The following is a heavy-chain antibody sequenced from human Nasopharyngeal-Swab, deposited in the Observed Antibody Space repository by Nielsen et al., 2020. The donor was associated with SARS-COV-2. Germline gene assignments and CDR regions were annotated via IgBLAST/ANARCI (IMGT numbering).Heavy chain of an antibody. CDR3: ARANWNPIGSAFDI. V-gene: IGHV1-69*13. D-gene: IGHD1-1*01. Sequence: SVKVSCKASGGTFSSYAISWVRQAPGQGLEWMGGIIPIFGTAKYAQKFQGRVTITADESTSTAYMELSSLRSEDTAVHYCARANWNPIGSAFDIWGQGTMVTVSS. J-gene: IGHJ3*02. CDR2: IIPIFGTA. CDR1: GGTFSSYA.